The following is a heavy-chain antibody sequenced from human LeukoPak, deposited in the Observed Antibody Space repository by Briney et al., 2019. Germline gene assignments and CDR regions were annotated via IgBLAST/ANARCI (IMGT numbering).Heavy chain of an antibody. CDR1: GFTFINAW. D-gene: IGHD2-2*01. CDR3: AREIRTTSCLDL. Sequence: GGSLRLSCAASGFTFINAWMSWVRQAPGKGLEWVAVIWHDGSRKYYADSVKGRFTISRDNSKNTQSLQMNSLRAEDTALYYCAREIRTTSCLDLWGQGTLVTVSS. V-gene: IGHV3-33*08. J-gene: IGHJ4*02. CDR2: IWHDGSRK.